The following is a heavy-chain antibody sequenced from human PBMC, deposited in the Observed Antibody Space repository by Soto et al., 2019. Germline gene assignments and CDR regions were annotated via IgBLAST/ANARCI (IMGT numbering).Heavy chain of an antibody. D-gene: IGHD6-13*01. CDR1: GYTVTSYE. CDR3: KARGSSWSDDAFDI. V-gene: IGHV1-46*01. Sequence: ASVEVGWKSCGYTVTSYEMHWLRQAPGQGLEWMGIINPSGGSTSYAQKFQGRVTMTRDTSTSTVYMELSSLRSEDTAVYYCKARGSSWSDDAFDIWGQGTMVTVSS. J-gene: IGHJ3*02. CDR2: INPSGGST.